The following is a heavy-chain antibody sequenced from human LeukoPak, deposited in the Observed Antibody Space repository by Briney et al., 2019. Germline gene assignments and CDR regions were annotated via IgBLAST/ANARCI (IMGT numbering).Heavy chain of an antibody. CDR3: AREVGIRGFFDY. J-gene: IGHJ4*02. CDR1: GFTFSGHV. V-gene: IGHV3-30-3*01. CDR2: MSRDGSNK. D-gene: IGHD1-26*01. Sequence: PGGSLRLSCAASGFTFSGHVLHWVRQAPGKGLEWVAVMSRDGSNKNYADSVKGRFIISRDNSKNTLYLQMNSLRVEDTAVYYCAREVGIRGFFDYWGQGTLVTVSS.